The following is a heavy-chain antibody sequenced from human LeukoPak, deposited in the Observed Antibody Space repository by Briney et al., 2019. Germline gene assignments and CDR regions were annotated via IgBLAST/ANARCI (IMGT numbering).Heavy chain of an antibody. V-gene: IGHV3-74*01. CDR1: GFTFTTYW. CDR3: TTRYYYDSSGYG. CDR2: INSDGSST. D-gene: IGHD3-22*01. Sequence: GGSLRLSCAASGFTFTTYWMHWVRQVPGKGLVWVSRINSDGSSTSYADSVKGRFTISRDNAKNTPYLQVNSLKTEDTAVYYCTTRYYYDSSGYGWGQGTLVTVSS. J-gene: IGHJ4*02.